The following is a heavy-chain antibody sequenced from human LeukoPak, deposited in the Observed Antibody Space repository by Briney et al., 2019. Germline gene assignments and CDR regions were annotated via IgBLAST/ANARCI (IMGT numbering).Heavy chain of an antibody. CDR2: IYYSGST. J-gene: IGHJ4*02. CDR1: GGSISSYY. D-gene: IGHD5-18*01. V-gene: IGHV4-59*01. Sequence: PSETLSLTCTVSGGSISSYYWSWIRQPPGKGLEWIGYIYYSGSTNYNPSLKSRVTISVDTSKNQFSLKLSSVTAADTAVYYCARVSRGWDTATLFDYWGQGTLVTVSS. CDR3: ARVSRGWDTATLFDY.